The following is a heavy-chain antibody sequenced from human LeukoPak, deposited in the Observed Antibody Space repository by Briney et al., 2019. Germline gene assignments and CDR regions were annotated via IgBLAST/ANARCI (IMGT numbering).Heavy chain of an antibody. CDR1: GGSISSYY. CDR3: ARVSYYDSSGYNWFDP. V-gene: IGHV4-59*01. CDR2: IYYSGST. J-gene: IGHJ5*02. D-gene: IGHD3-22*01. Sequence: SETLSLTCTFSGGSISSYYWSWIRQPPGKGLEWIGYIYYSGSTNYNPSLKSRVTISVDTSKNQLSLKLSSVTSANTAVYYCARVSYYDSSGYNWFDPWGQGTLVTVSS.